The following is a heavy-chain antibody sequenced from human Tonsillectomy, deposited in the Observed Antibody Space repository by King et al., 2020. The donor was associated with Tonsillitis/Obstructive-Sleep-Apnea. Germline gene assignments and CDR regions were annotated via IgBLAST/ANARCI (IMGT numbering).Heavy chain of an antibody. CDR2: IYPGDSDT. Sequence: VKLVESGAEVKKPGESLKISCKGSGYSFTSYWIGWVRQMPGKGLEWMGIIYPGDSDTRYSPSFQGQVTISADKSISTAYLQWSSLKASDTAMYYCARSGYCSGGSCHFDYWGQGTLVTVSS. CDR1: GYSFTSYW. V-gene: IGHV5-51*01. CDR3: ARSGYCSGGSCHFDY. J-gene: IGHJ4*02. D-gene: IGHD2-15*01.